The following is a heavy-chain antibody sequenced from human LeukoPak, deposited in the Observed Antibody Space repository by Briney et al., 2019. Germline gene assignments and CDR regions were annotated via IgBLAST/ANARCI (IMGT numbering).Heavy chain of an antibody. CDR2: IFHSGST. J-gene: IGHJ4*02. CDR3: ARSPTKRVPEDY. V-gene: IGHV4-4*02. D-gene: IGHD2-2*01. CDR1: SDSIFTSNW. Sequence: SETLSLTCTVSSDSIFTSNWWSWVRQPPGKGLEWIGQIFHSGSTSYSPSLKSRVTISMDKSKNQISLRLTSVTTADTAVYYCARSPTKRVPEDYWGQGTLVTVSS.